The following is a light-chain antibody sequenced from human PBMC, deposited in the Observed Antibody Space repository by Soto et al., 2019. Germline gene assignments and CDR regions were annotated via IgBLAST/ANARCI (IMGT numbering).Light chain of an antibody. CDR3: ATWDNALSAVV. J-gene: IGLJ2*01. CDR1: SSNIGNNY. Sequence: QSALTQPPSVSAAPGQQVAISCSGTSSNIGNNYISWYQQLPGTAPKLLIFDNNKRPSGIPDRFSGSKSGTSATLGITGLQTGDEADDYCATWDNALSAVVFGGGTKLTVL. V-gene: IGLV1-51*01. CDR2: DNN.